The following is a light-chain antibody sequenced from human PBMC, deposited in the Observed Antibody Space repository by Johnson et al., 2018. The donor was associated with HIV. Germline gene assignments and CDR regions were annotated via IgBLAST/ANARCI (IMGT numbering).Light chain of an antibody. V-gene: IGLV1-51*02. CDR3: GTWDSSLSAYV. J-gene: IGLJ1*01. Sequence: QSVLTQPPSVSAAPGQKVTISCSGSSSNIGNKYVSWYQQFQGTAPKLLIYENTKRPSGIPDRFSASKSGTSATLGITGLQTGDEADYYCGTWDSSLSAYVFGTGTRVTVL. CDR2: ENT. CDR1: SSNIGNKY.